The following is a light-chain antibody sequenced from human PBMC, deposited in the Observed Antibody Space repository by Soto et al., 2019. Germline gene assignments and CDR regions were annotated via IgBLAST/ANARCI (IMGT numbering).Light chain of an antibody. Sequence: DIQMTQSPSTLSASVGDRVTITCRASQSISSWLAWYQQKPGKAPKLLIYKASSLESGVPSRFSGSGSGTEFTLTISSLQPDDFATYFCQQYSGYLFTFGPGTKVDIK. CDR1: QSISSW. V-gene: IGKV1-5*03. J-gene: IGKJ3*01. CDR2: KAS. CDR3: QQYSGYLFT.